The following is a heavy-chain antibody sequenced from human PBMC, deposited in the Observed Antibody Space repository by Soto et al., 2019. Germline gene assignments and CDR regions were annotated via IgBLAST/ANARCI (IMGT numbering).Heavy chain of an antibody. D-gene: IGHD3-10*01. J-gene: IGHJ6*02. Sequence: SETLSLTCSVSAVFISGSNNCWVCIPLTPGKGLESLGSIHYSRKTWDDFSLKGRVNISVDTSKNQFSLNLKSLTAADTAVYYCARHYNVFLFFGESLSGMDVWGQGTTVTVSS. CDR2: IHYSRKT. CDR1: AVFISGSNNC. V-gene: IGHV4-39*01. CDR3: ARHYNVFLFFGESLSGMDV.